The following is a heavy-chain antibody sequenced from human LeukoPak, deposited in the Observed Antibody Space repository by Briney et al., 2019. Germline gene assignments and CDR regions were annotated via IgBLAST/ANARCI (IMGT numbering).Heavy chain of an antibody. V-gene: IGHV3-21*01. D-gene: IGHD6-19*01. CDR2: ISSSSSYI. J-gene: IGHJ4*02. Sequence: AGGSLRLSCAASGFTFSSYSMNWVRQAPGKGLEWVSSISSSSSYIYYADSVKGRLTISRDNAKNSLYLQMNSLRAEDTAVYYCARDFRYSSGWMDDWGQGTLVTVSS. CDR3: ARDFRYSSGWMDD. CDR1: GFTFSSYS.